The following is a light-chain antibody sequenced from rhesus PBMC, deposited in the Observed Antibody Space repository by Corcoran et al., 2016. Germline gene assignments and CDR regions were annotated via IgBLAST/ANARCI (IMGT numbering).Light chain of an antibody. CDR2: GAS. CDR3: LQSSNWPRT. CDR1: QSVSSY. V-gene: IGKV3-24*04. J-gene: IGKJ1*01. Sequence: EIVMTQSPATLALSPGERATLSCRASQSVSSYLAWYQPKPGQAPRRLSYGASSRATGFPDRFRGSGSGTEFTLTISSLGPEDVGVYFCLQSSNWPRTFGQGTKVEIK.